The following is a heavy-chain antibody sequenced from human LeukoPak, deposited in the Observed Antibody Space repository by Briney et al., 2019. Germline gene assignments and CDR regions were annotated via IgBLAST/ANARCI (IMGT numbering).Heavy chain of an antibody. CDR1: GGSISSYY. CDR3: ARGWQELTYYYYYMDV. J-gene: IGHJ6*03. Sequence: PETLSLTCTVSGGSISSYYWSWIRQPPGKGREWIGYIYYSGSTNYNPSLKSRVTISVDTSKNQFSLKLSSVTAADTAVYYCARGWQELTYYYYYMDVWGKGTTVTVSS. CDR2: IYYSGST. D-gene: IGHD1-26*01. V-gene: IGHV4-59*01.